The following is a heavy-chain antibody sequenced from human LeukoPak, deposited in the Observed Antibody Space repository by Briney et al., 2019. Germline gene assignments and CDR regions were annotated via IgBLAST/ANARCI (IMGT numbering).Heavy chain of an antibody. V-gene: IGHV1-18*01. J-gene: IGHJ6*02. CDR3: ATPAPLRYFDWLLPHYYGMDV. CDR2: ISAYNGNT. CDR1: GYTFTSYG. D-gene: IGHD3-9*01. Sequence: ASVKVSCKASGYTFTSYGISWVRQAPGQGLEWMGWISAYNGNTNYAQKLQGRVTMTTDTSTSTAYMELRSLRSDDTAVYYCATPAPLRYFDWLLPHYYGMDVWGQGTTVTVSS.